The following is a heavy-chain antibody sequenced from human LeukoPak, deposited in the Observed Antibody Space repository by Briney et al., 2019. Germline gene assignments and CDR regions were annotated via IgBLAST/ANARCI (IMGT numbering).Heavy chain of an antibody. J-gene: IGHJ3*02. V-gene: IGHV3-7*01. Sequence: GGSLRLSCAASGFTFSTYSMNWVRQAPGRGLEWVASIKDYASEKYYMDSVKGRFTISRDNAKNSLYLQMDSLGVEDTAVYYCARDPWHGAFDIWGPGTVITVSS. CDR1: GFTFSTYS. CDR3: ARDPWHGAFDI. CDR2: IKDYASEK.